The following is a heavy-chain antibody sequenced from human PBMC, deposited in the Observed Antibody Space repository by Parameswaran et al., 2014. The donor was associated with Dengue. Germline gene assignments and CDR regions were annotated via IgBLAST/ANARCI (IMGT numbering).Heavy chain of an antibody. CDR2: IYYSGST. D-gene: IGHD6-13*01. V-gene: IGHV4-31*02. CDR3: ARGDSSSWYVVDY. Sequence: RWIRQPPGKGLEWIRYIYYSGSTYYNPSLKSRVTISVDTSKNQFSLKLSSVTAADTAVYYCARGDSSSWYVVDYWGQGTLVTVSS. J-gene: IGHJ4*02.